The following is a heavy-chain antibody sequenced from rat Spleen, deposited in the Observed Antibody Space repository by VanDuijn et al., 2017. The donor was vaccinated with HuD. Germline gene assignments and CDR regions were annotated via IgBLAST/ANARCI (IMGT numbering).Heavy chain of an antibody. CDR3: TRGGIYYYDGYLY. CDR2: ITNTGGST. D-gene: IGHD1-12*03. J-gene: IGHJ2*01. Sequence: EVQLVESDGGLVQPGRSLKLSCAASGFTFSDYNMAWVRQAPTKGLEWVASITNTGGSTYYPDSVKGRFTISRDNAKSTLYLQMNSLRSEDTATYYCTRGGIYYYDGYLYWGQGVMVTVSS. V-gene: IGHV5-20*01. CDR1: GFTFSDYN.